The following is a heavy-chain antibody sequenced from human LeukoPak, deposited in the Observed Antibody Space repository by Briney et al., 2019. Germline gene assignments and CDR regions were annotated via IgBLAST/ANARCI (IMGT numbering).Heavy chain of an antibody. D-gene: IGHD3-16*01. J-gene: IGHJ4*02. Sequence: PGRSLRLSCAASGFTFSSYGMHWVRQAPGKGLEWVAVISYDGSNKYYADSVKGRFTISRDNSKNTLYLQMNSLRAEDTAVYYCAKQGDALTDYWGQGTLVTVSS. V-gene: IGHV3-30*18. CDR3: AKQGDALTDY. CDR2: ISYDGSNK. CDR1: GFTFSSYG.